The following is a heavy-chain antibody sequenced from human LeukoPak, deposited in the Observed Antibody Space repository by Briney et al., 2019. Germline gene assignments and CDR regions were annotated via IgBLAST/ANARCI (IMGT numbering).Heavy chain of an antibody. D-gene: IGHD6-13*01. Sequence: PSETLSLTCTVAGGSISSCSYYWSWLRQPAGKGLEWIGRIYTSGSTNYHPSLKRRVTIAGHTSKNQFSMKLSSVTAADTDVYYCASRPGGYSSSWYVYYYMDVWRKGTKVPVSS. J-gene: IGHJ6*03. CDR1: GGSISSCSYY. V-gene: IGHV4-61*02. CDR3: ASRPGGYSSSWYVYYYMDV. CDR2: IYTSGST.